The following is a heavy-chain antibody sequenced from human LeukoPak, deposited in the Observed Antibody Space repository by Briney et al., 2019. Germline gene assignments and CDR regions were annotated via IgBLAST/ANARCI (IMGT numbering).Heavy chain of an antibody. D-gene: IGHD3-9*01. Sequence: PGGSLRLSCAASGFTFSSYAMHWVRQAPDKGLEWVAVISYDGSNKYYADSVKGRFTISGDNYKNTQYLQMNSLRAEDTGVYYCASYDILTGYPGYWGQGTLVTVSS. V-gene: IGHV3-30-3*01. CDR2: ISYDGSNK. CDR1: GFTFSSYA. J-gene: IGHJ4*02. CDR3: ASYDILTGYPGY.